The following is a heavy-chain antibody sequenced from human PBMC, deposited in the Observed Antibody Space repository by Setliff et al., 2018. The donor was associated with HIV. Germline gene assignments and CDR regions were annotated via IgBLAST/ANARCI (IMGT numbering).Heavy chain of an antibody. CDR2: IYPGDSDT. CDR3: ARQGSSGWYGHDAFDI. Sequence: PGESLKISCKGSGYSFTSYWIGWVRQMPGKGLEWMGIIYPGDSDTRYSLSFQGQVTVSADKSISTAYLQWSSLKASDTAMYYCARQGSSGWYGHDAFDIWGQGTMVTVSS. J-gene: IGHJ3*02. V-gene: IGHV5-51*01. D-gene: IGHD6-19*01. CDR1: GYSFTSYW.